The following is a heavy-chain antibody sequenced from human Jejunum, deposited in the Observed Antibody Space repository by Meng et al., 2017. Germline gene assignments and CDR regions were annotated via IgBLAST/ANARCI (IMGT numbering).Heavy chain of an antibody. CDR1: GFTFSSYY. Sequence: QVQLVESGGGLVKPGGSLRLSCAASGFTFSSYYMHWVRQAPGKGLEWVAVILYDGSKTYYADAVKGRFTISRDNSKNTLYLQMNSLRPEDTAVYYCAKDGQWPDRLDYWGLGTLVTVSS. J-gene: IGHJ4*02. D-gene: IGHD6-19*01. V-gene: IGHV3-30*18. CDR3: AKDGQWPDRLDY. CDR2: ILYDGSKT.